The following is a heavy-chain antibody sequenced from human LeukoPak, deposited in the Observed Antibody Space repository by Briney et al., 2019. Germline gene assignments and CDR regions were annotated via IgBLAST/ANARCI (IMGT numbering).Heavy chain of an antibody. CDR2: INPSGGST. D-gene: IGHD6-13*01. J-gene: IGHJ4*02. V-gene: IGHV1-46*01. CDR3: ARVPGRIAAAGYYFDY. Sequence: GSVKVSCKASGYTFTSYYMHWVRQAPGQGLEWMGIINPSGGSTSYAQKFQGRVTLTRDTSTSTVYMELSSLRSEDTAVYYCARVPGRIAAAGYYFDYWGQGTLVTVSS. CDR1: GYTFTSYY.